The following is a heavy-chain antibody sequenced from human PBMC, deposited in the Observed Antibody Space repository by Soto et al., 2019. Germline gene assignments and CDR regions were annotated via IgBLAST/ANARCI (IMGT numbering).Heavy chain of an antibody. J-gene: IGHJ4*02. Sequence: GSLRLSCAASGFSFSSYEMNWVRQAPGKGLEWVSYISGSGSTIYYADSVKGRFTISRDYAKNSLYLQMNSLRAEDTAVYYCAREAGYNFDYWGQGTLVTVSS. CDR1: GFSFSSYE. CDR3: AREAGYNFDY. CDR2: ISGSGSTI. V-gene: IGHV3-48*03. D-gene: IGHD3-9*01.